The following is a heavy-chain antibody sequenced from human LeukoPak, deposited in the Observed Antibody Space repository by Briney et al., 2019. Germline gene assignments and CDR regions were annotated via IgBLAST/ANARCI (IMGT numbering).Heavy chain of an antibody. V-gene: IGHV4-39*01. J-gene: IGHJ5*02. CDR1: GGSVTSGGFY. Sequence: PLETLSLTCSVSGGSVTSGGFYWGWLRQPPGKGPEWIATNYYYNPSLQSRVTISIDTSKNQFSLRLTSVTATDTAVYHCARHSGSGSLSRPFDPWGQGTLVTVSS. CDR2: NYY. D-gene: IGHD3-10*01. CDR3: ARHSGSGSLSRPFDP.